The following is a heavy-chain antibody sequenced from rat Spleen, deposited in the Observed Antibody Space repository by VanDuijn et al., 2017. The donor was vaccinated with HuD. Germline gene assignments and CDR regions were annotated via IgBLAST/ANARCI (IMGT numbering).Heavy chain of an antibody. V-gene: IGHV5-29*01. Sequence: EVQLVESDGGLVQPGRSLKLSCAASGFTFSDYYMAWVRQAPTKGLAWVATIKYDGSSTYHRDSVKGRFTISRDNAQNTLYLQMNSLRSEDTATYYCTREGNDWGQGVMVTVSS. J-gene: IGHJ2*01. CDR3: TREGND. D-gene: IGHD1-11*01. CDR1: GFTFSDYY. CDR2: IKYDGSST.